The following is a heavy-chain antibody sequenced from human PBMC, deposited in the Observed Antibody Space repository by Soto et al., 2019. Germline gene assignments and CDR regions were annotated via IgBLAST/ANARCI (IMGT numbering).Heavy chain of an antibody. CDR3: ARETYYFGSGTYDDGMDV. V-gene: IGHV1-18*04. CDR2: ISIYNDNT. CDR1: GFSFTRDG. Sequence: ASVKVSCQASGFSFTRDGLLWVRQAPLQGIEWMAWISIYNDNTKYAQKFQGRITMTTDTSTSTAYMELRSLRSDDTAVYYCARETYYFGSGTYDDGMDVWGQGNTVTVSS. D-gene: IGHD3-10*01. J-gene: IGHJ6*02.